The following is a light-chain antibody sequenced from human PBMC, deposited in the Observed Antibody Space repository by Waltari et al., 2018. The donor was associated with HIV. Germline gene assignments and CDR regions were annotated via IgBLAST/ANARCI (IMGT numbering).Light chain of an antibody. V-gene: IGLV2-14*03. J-gene: IGLJ2*01. CDR3: SSYTSSSSLDVV. Sequence: GYNYVSWYQQHPDKVPRLMIYEVSHRPSGISSRFFGSKSGYTASLTISGLQPDDEAYYYCSSYTSSSSLDVVFGGGTKLTVL. CDR2: EVS. CDR1: GYNY.